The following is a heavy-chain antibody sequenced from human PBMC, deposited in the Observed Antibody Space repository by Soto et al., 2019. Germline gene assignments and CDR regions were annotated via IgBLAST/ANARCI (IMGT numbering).Heavy chain of an antibody. CDR3: ARADLAAAGIDY. V-gene: IGHV3-21*01. Sequence: GSLRLSCAASGFTFSSYSMNWVRQAPGKGLEWVSSISSSSGYIYYADSVKGRFTISRDNAKNSLYLQMNSLRAEDTAVYYCARADLAAAGIDYWGQGTLVTVSS. CDR1: GFTFSSYS. D-gene: IGHD6-13*01. CDR2: ISSSSGYI. J-gene: IGHJ4*02.